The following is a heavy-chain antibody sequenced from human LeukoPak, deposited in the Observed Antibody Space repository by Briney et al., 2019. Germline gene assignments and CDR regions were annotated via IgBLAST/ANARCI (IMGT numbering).Heavy chain of an antibody. J-gene: IGHJ3*02. Sequence: ASVKVSCEASGYTFTGYYMHWVRQATGQGLEWMGWINPNSGRTNYAQKFQGRVTMTRDTSISIAYMDMSSLRSDDTAVYYCARNLWFGESSDAFDMWGQGTMVTVSS. CDR3: ARNLWFGESSDAFDM. CDR2: INPNSGRT. CDR1: GYTFTGYY. D-gene: IGHD3-10*01. V-gene: IGHV1-2*02.